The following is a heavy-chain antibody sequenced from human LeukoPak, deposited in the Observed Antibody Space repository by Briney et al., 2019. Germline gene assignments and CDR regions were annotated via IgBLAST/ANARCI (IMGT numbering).Heavy chain of an antibody. CDR1: GYSFTSYW. D-gene: IGHD1-26*01. CDR2: IYPGDSDT. CDR3: ARQRISGSYFGSAFDI. V-gene: IGHV5-51*01. Sequence: KRGESLKISCRGSGYSFTSYWIGWVRQMPGKGLEWMGIIYPGDSDTRYSPSFQGQVTISADKSIATAHLQWSSLKASDTAMYYCARQRISGSYFGSAFDIWGQGTMVTVSS. J-gene: IGHJ3*02.